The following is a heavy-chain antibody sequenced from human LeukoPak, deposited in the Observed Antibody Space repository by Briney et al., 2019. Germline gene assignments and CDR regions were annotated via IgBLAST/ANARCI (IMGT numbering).Heavy chain of an antibody. CDR3: AKPTSSSWRQPFDY. Sequence: PGGSLRLSCAASGFTSSGYWMSWVRQAPGKGLEWVSAISGSGGSTYYADSVKGRFTISRDNSKNTLYLQMNSLRAEDTAVYYCAKPTSSSWRQPFDYWGQGTLVTVSS. CDR2: ISGSGGST. D-gene: IGHD6-13*01. J-gene: IGHJ4*02. CDR1: GFTSSGYW. V-gene: IGHV3-23*01.